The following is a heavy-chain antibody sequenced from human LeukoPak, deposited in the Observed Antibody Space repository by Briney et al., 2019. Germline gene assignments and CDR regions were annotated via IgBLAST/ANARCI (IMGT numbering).Heavy chain of an antibody. V-gene: IGHV1-2*02. CDR1: GYTFTAYY. J-gene: IGHJ4*02. CDR3: ASSHGIASRSPPGY. D-gene: IGHD6-6*01. CDR2: IDPSSGGT. Sequence: ASVKVSCKSSGYTFTAYYMHWVRRAPGQGLEWMGWIDPSSGGTDYAQKFQGRVTMTRDTSITTAYMELSRLTSDDTAIYYCASSHGIASRSPPGYWGQGTLVTVSS.